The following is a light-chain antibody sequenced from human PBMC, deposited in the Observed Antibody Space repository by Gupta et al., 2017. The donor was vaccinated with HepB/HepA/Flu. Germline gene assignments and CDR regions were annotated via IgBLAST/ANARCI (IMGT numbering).Light chain of an antibody. J-gene: IGKJ2*04. Sequence: EIVLTQSPGTLSLSPGERATLSCRASQSLSSSYLAWYQQKPGQAPRLLIYGASSRATGIPDRVSGSGSGTDFTLTISRLEPEDFAVYYCQQYGSSPGSCGQGTKLEI. CDR1: QSLSSSY. CDR3: QQYGSSPGS. V-gene: IGKV3-20*01. CDR2: GAS.